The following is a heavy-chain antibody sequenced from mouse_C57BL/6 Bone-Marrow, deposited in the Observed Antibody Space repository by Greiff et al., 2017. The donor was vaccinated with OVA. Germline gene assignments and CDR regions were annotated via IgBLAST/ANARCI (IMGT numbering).Heavy chain of an antibody. Sequence: QVQLQQSGAELVKPGASVKLSCKASGYAFSSYWMNWVKQRPGKGLEWIGQIYPGDGDTNYNGKFKGKATLTADKSSSTAYMQLSSLTSEDSAVYFCARIYYEYDGYYFDYWGQGTTLTVSS. CDR2: IYPGDGDT. CDR1: GYAFSSYW. V-gene: IGHV1-80*01. J-gene: IGHJ2*01. CDR3: ARIYYEYDGYYFDY. D-gene: IGHD2-4*01.